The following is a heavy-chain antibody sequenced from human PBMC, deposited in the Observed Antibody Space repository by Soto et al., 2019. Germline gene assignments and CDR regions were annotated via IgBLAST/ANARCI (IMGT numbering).Heavy chain of an antibody. J-gene: IGHJ6*02. Sequence: ASVKVSCKASGGTFSSYAISWVRQAPGQGLEWMGGIIPIFGTANYAQKFQGRVTITADESTSTAYMELSSLRSEDTAVYYCASLGYCSGGSCLLDYYYYYGMDVWGQGTTVTVSS. CDR3: ASLGYCSGGSCLLDYYYYYGMDV. V-gene: IGHV1-69*13. CDR1: GGTFSSYA. D-gene: IGHD2-15*01. CDR2: IIPIFGTA.